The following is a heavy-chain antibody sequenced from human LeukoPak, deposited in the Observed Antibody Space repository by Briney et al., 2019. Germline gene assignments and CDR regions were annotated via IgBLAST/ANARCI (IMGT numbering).Heavy chain of an antibody. Sequence: SVKVSCKASGGTFSSYTISWVRQAPGQGLEWMGRIIPILGIANYAQKFQGRVTITADKSTSTAYMELGSLRSEDTAVYYCARTRGIAAAGYFDYWGQGTLVTVSS. CDR3: ARTRGIAAAGYFDY. CDR2: IIPILGIA. CDR1: GGTFSSYT. V-gene: IGHV1-69*02. D-gene: IGHD6-13*01. J-gene: IGHJ4*02.